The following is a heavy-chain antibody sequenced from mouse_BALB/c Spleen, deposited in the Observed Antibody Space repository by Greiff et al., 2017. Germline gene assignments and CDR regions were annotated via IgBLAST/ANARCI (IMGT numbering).Heavy chain of an antibody. CDR1: GFTFSSYG. V-gene: IGHV5-6-3*01. J-gene: IGHJ3*01. Sequence: EVKLMESGGGLVQPGGSLKLSCAASGFTFSSYGMSWVRQTPDKRLELVATINSNGGSTYYPDSVKGRFTISRDNAKNTLYLQMSSLKSEDTAMYYCARDGYSAYWGQGTLVTVSA. CDR3: ARDGYSAY. D-gene: IGHD2-3*01. CDR2: INSNGGST.